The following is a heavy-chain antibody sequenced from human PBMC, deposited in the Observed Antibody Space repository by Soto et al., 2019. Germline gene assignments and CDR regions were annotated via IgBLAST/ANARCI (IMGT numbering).Heavy chain of an antibody. CDR2: ISYDGSNK. J-gene: IGHJ4*02. Sequence: RRLSCAASVFTLSSYGMHWVRQAPGKGLEWVAVISYDGSNKYYADSVKGRFTISRDNSKNTLYLQMNSLRAEDTAVYYCAKDYDFWSGQDYWGPGTLIAFSS. V-gene: IGHV3-30*18. CDR1: VFTLSSYG. CDR3: AKDYDFWSGQDY. D-gene: IGHD3-3*01.